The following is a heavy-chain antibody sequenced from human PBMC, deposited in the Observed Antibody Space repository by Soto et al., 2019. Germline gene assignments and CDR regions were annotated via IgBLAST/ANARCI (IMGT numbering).Heavy chain of an antibody. D-gene: IGHD4-17*01. J-gene: IGHJ4*02. CDR1: GDSGSNTRCF. Sequence: SVTLPLTFALSGDSGSNTRCFWCWNQQPPGKGLECIVSLPYSGSTHYNPSLKSRVTTSVDTSKNQFSLKLTSVIAADTSLYYCARQTLTTVTLGNSWVQGTLVTVSS. CDR3: ARQTLTTVTLGNS. CDR2: LPYSGST. V-gene: IGHV4-39*01.